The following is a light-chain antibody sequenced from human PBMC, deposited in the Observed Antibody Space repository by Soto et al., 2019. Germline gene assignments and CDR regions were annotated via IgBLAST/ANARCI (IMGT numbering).Light chain of an antibody. CDR3: QQYNNWPRT. V-gene: IGKV3-15*01. CDR2: GAS. CDR1: QSVSSI. Sequence: EIVMTQSPATLSVSPGEGATLSCMAWQSVSSILAWYQQKPVQAPRLLIYGASTRATGIPARFSGSGSGTEFTLTISSLQSEDFAVYYCQQYNNWPRTFGQGTKVDI. J-gene: IGKJ1*01.